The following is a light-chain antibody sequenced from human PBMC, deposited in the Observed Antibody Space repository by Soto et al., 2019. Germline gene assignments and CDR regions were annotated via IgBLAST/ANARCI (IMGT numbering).Light chain of an antibody. CDR2: EVS. J-gene: IGLJ2*01. CDR1: SSDVGAYNY. Sequence: QSALTQPPSASGSPGQSVTISCTGTSSDVGAYNYVSWYLQHPGKAPKLMIYEVSKRPSGVPDRFSGSKSGNTASLTVSGLQAEDEADYYCSSYAGSNNLFGGGTKVTVL. V-gene: IGLV2-8*01. CDR3: SSYAGSNNL.